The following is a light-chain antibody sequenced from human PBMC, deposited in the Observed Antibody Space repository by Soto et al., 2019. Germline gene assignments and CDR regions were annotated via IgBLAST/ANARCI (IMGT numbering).Light chain of an antibody. CDR3: SSYRSSSRV. CDR1: TSDVGGYNY. Sequence: QSALTQPASVSGSPGQSITISCTGTTSDVGGYNYVSWYQQHPGKAPKLMIYEVTNRPSGVSNRFSGSKSGSTASLTISGLQAEDEADYYCSSYRSSSRVFGGGTKVTVL. J-gene: IGLJ3*02. V-gene: IGLV2-14*01. CDR2: EVT.